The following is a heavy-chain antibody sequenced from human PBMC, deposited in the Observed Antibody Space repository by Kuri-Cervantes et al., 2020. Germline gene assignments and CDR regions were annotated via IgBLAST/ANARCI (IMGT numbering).Heavy chain of an antibody. D-gene: IGHD5-18*01. Sequence: ASVKVSCKASGGTFSSYAISWVRQAPGQGLEWMGWISAYNGDTNYAQKLQGRVTMTTDTSTSTAYMELRSLRSDDTAVYYCASDLRKGTWIQLWSTDYYYMDVWGKGTTVTVSS. CDR3: ASDLRKGTWIQLWSTDYYYMDV. V-gene: IGHV1-18*01. CDR2: ISAYNGDT. J-gene: IGHJ6*03. CDR1: GGTFSSYA.